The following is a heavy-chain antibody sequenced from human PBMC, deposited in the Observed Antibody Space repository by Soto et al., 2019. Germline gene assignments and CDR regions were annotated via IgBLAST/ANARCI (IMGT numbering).Heavy chain of an antibody. CDR3: ARALPAYYYASSGTQGYFDY. V-gene: IGHV4-30-4*01. CDR1: GGSISSGDYY. J-gene: IGHJ4*02. CDR2: IYYSGST. Sequence: SETLSLTCTVSGGSISSGDYYWSWIRQPPGKGLEWIGYIYYSGSTYYNPSLKSRVTISVDTSKNQFSLKLSSVTAADTAVYYCARALPAYYYASSGTQGYFDYWGQGTLVTVYS. D-gene: IGHD3-22*01.